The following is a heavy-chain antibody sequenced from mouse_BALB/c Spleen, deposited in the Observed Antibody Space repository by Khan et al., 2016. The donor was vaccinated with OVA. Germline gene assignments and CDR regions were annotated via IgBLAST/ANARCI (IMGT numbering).Heavy chain of an antibody. CDR2: IWGGGTT. D-gene: IGHD2-14*01. V-gene: IGHV2-6-4*01. CDR3: ARAYYRYDGYYAMDY. CDR1: GFSLSRYN. J-gene: IGHJ4*01. Sequence: QVQLKESGPGLVAPSQSLSITCTVSGFSLSRYNIHWVRQPPGKGLEWLGMIWGGGTTDYNSTLKSRLRISKDNSKSTVFLEMNSLQTEDTAMYYCARAYYRYDGYYAMDYWGQGTSVTVSS.